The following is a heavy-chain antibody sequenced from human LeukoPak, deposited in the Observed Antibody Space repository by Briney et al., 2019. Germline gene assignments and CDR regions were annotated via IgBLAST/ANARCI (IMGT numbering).Heavy chain of an antibody. CDR2: ISSRGTTI. CDR3: AKDLNWEGDF. CDR1: GFSFSSSY. J-gene: IGHJ4*02. D-gene: IGHD1-1*01. V-gene: IGHV3-48*03. Sequence: GGSLRLSCEASGFSFSSSYMTWVRQAPGKGLEWVSYISSRGTTIYYPDSVKGRFTISRDNAKNSLYLQMNRLRAEDTAVYYCAKDLNWEGDFWGQGTLVTVSS.